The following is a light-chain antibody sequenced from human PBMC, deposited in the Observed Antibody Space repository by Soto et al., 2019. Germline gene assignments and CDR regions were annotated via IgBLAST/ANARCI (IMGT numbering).Light chain of an antibody. J-gene: IGLJ2*01. CDR1: SSNVAINT. CDR2: GTN. CDR3: AAWDDSLNGVV. V-gene: IGLV1-44*01. Sequence: QSVLPQPPSTSGTLGQRVTISCSGSSSNVAINTVNWYQQLPGTATKLLIFGTNQRLSGVPDRFSGSKSGTSASLAISGLQSEDEADYYCAAWDDSLNGVVFGGGTKLTVL.